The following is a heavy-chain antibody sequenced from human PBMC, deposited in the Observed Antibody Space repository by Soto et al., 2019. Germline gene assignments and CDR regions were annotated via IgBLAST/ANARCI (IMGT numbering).Heavy chain of an antibody. V-gene: IGHV3-48*03. J-gene: IGHJ5*02. D-gene: IGHD3-16*01. Sequence: GGSLRLSCAASGFTFSSFEMNWVRQAPGKGLEWVSYISTSGSAKYYADFVKGRFTISRDNAKNSLYLQMNSLRAEDTAVYYCARVSGNNDNWFDPWGQGTLVTVYS. CDR1: GFTFSSFE. CDR2: ISTSGSAK. CDR3: ARVSGNNDNWFDP.